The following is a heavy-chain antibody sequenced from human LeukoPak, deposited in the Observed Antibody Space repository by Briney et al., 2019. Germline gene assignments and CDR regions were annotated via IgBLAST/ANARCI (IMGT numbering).Heavy chain of an antibody. V-gene: IGHV3-7*01. CDR2: IKQDESEK. Sequence: GGSLRLSRSASGFTFSNYWMSWVRQAPGKGLEWVANIKQDESEKYYVDPVKGRFTISRDNAKSSLYLQMNSLRAEDTAVYYCARALDSSSSRYQAFEEWGQGTLVTVSS. D-gene: IGHD2-2*01. J-gene: IGHJ4*02. CDR3: ARALDSSSSRYQAFEE. CDR1: GFTFSNYW.